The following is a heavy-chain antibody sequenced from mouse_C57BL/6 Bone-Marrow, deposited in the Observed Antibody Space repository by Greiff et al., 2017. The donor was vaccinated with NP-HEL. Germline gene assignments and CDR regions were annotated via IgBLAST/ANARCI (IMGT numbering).Heavy chain of an antibody. CDR2: IYPGDGDT. D-gene: IGHD1-1*01. V-gene: IGHV1-82*01. J-gene: IGHJ1*03. CDR3: SSLIYYYGSSYWYFDV. Sequence: QVQLQQSGPELVKPGASVKISCKASGYAFSSSWMNWVKQRPGKGLEWIGRIYPGDGDTNYNGKFKGKATLTADKSSSTAYMQLSSLTSEDSAVYFCSSLIYYYGSSYWYFDVWGTGTTVTVSS. CDR1: GYAFSSSW.